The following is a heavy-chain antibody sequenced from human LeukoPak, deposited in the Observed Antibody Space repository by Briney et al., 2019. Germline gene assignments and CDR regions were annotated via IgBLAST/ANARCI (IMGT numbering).Heavy chain of an antibody. V-gene: IGHV4-34*01. CDR1: GASFSYDY. CDR2: INHSGSI. CDR3: AKGVWAPRFDS. J-gene: IGHJ5*01. D-gene: IGHD7-27*01. Sequence: SETLSLTCAVYGASFSYDYWSWIRQAPGKGLEWIGEINHSGSITYNPSLKSRVTISAKKSKSQFSLRLTSVTAADTAVYYCAKGVWAPRFDSWGQGTLVTVSS.